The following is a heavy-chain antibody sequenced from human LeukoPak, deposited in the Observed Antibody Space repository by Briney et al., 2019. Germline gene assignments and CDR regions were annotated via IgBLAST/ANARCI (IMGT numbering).Heavy chain of an antibody. CDR3: ASLTTADAFDI. D-gene: IGHD3-22*01. Sequence: PSETLSLTCTVSGGSISSYYWSWIRQPPGKGLEWIGYIYDSGSTNYNPSLKSRVTISVDTSKNRFSLKVSSVTAADTAVYYCASLTTADAFDIWGQGTMVTVSS. V-gene: IGHV4-59*01. CDR2: IYDSGST. J-gene: IGHJ3*02. CDR1: GGSISSYY.